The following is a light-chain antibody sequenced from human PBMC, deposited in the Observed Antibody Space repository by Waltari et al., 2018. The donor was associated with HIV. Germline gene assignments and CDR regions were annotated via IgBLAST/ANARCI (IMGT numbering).Light chain of an antibody. CDR3: QVWDVSSVV. CDR2: RNT. V-gene: IGLV3-9*01. CDR1: NIGSKK. Sequence: YQVTQPLSMSVALGQTAWITCEGNNIGSKKVHWYQKTSGQATVVVIYRNTNRPTGIPERFSGSNSGNMATLTITSAQVGDEADYYCQVWDVSSVVFGGGTALTVL. J-gene: IGLJ2*01.